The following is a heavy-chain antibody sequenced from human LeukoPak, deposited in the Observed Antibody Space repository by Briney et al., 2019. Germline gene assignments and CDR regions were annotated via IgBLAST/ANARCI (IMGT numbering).Heavy chain of an antibody. D-gene: IGHD3-22*01. J-gene: IGHJ4*02. V-gene: IGHV4-59*11. CDR2: IYYSGTT. Sequence: SETLSLTCTVSGGSISSHYWSWIRQPPGKGLEWMGYIYYSGTTNYNPSLKSRVTISVDTSKNQFSLKLTSVTAADTAVYYCARVGDYYDSSGYYYSHDYWGQGTLVTVSS. CDR1: GGSISSHY. CDR3: ARVGDYYDSSGYYYSHDY.